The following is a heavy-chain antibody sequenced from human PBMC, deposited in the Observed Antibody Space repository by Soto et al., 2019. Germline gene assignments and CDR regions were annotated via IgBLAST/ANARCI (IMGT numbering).Heavy chain of an antibody. CDR1: GYTFTGYY. CDR3: ARGPELELRRVDWFDP. J-gene: IGHJ5*02. D-gene: IGHD1-7*01. V-gene: IGHV1-18*04. Sequence: ASVKVSCKASGYTFTGYYMHWVRQAPGQGLEWMGWISANNGNTNYAQKLQGRATMTTDTSTSTAYMELRSLRSDDTAVYYCARGPELELRRVDWFDPWGQGTLVTVSS. CDR2: ISANNGNT.